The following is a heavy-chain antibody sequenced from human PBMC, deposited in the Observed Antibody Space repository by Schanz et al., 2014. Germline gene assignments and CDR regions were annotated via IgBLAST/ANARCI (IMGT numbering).Heavy chain of an antibody. V-gene: IGHV3-21*04. D-gene: IGHD3-10*01. CDR3: ARAQGVIRLYYGVDV. J-gene: IGHJ6*02. CDR2: ISSSSMYI. Sequence: EVRLVESGGGLVKPGGSLRLSCAASGFSFSTYGMTWVRQAPGKGLEWVSSISSSSMYIYQADSMRGRFTISRDNSMNTVYLQMNSLRSDDAAVYYCARAQGVIRLYYGVDVWGQGTTVTVSS. CDR1: GFSFSTYG.